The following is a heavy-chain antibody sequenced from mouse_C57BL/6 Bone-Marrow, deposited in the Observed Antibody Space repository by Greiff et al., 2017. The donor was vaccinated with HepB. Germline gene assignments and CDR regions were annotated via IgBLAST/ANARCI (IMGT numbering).Heavy chain of an antibody. J-gene: IGHJ2*01. CDR1: GYTFTDYY. Sequence: VQLQQSGAELVRPGASVKLSCKASGYTFTDYYINWVKQRPGQGLEWIARIYPGSGNTYYNEKFKGKATLTAEKSSSTAYMQLSSLTSEDSAVYSCARSVTVGALWDYFDYWGQGTTLTVSS. CDR2: IYPGSGNT. CDR3: ARSVTVGALWDYFDY. D-gene: IGHD1-1*01. V-gene: IGHV1-76*01.